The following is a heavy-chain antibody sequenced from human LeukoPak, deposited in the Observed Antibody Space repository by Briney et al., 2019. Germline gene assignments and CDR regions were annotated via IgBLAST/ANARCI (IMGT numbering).Heavy chain of an antibody. J-gene: IGHJ4*02. CDR3: AKDRGNSGWYLYFDH. Sequence: GGSLRLSCAASGFPFDDYTMHWIRQRPGRGLEWVCFVDRDGSITHYADALKGRFTVSRDNSRNSLYLQMNSLTTEDSGLYFCAKDRGNSGWYLYFDHWGRGTPVTVSS. V-gene: IGHV3-43*01. D-gene: IGHD6-19*01. CDR2: VDRDGSIT. CDR1: GFPFDDYT.